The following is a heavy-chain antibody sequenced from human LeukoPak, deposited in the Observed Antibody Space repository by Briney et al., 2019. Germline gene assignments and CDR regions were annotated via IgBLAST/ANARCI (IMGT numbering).Heavy chain of an antibody. J-gene: IGHJ4*02. D-gene: IGHD3-3*01. V-gene: IGHV3-30*18. CDR2: ISYDGSNK. CDR1: GFTFSSYG. CDR3: AKDFGNYGGASYYFDY. Sequence: GGSLRLSCAASGFTFSSYGMHWVRQAPGKGLEWVAVISYDGSNKYYADSVKGRFTISRDNSKNTLYLQMNSLRAEDTAVYYCAKDFGNYGGASYYFDYWGQGTLVTVSS.